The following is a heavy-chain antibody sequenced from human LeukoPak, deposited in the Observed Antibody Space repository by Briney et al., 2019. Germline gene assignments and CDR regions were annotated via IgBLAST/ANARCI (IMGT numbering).Heavy chain of an antibody. CDR2: IWYDGSNK. J-gene: IGHJ6*02. D-gene: IGHD6-19*01. CDR3: AGDGGYRQWLSSPYGMDV. Sequence: GGSLRLSCAASGFTFSSYGMHWVRQAPGKGLEWVAVIWYDGSNKYYADSVKGRFTISRDNSKNTLYLQINSLRAEDTAVYYCAGDGGYRQWLSSPYGMDVWGQGTTVTVSS. CDR1: GFTFSSYG. V-gene: IGHV3-33*01.